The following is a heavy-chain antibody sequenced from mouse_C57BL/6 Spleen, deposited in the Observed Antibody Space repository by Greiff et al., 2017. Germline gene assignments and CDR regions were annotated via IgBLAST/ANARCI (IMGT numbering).Heavy chain of an antibody. CDR2: INPSNGGT. J-gene: IGHJ2*01. CDR3: ARYYYDYDYFDY. D-gene: IGHD2-4*01. Sequence: QVHVKQPGTELVKPGASVKLSCKASGYTFTSYWMHWVKQRPGQGLEWIGNINPSNGGTNYNEKFKSKATLTVDKSSSTAYMQLSSLTSEDSAVYYCARYYYDYDYFDYWGQGTTLTVSS. V-gene: IGHV1-53*01. CDR1: GYTFTSYW.